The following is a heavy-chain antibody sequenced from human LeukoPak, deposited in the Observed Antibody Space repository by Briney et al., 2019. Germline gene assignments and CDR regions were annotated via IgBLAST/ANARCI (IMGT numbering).Heavy chain of an antibody. CDR3: ARESTEVTPGY. D-gene: IGHD4-23*01. CDR2: INQDGSEK. Sequence: GGSLRLSCTASKFTFSSFWMSWVRQAPGKGLEWVANINQDGSEKNYVDSVKGRFTISRDNAKNSLYLQMNTLRAEDTAVYYCARESTEVTPGYWGQGTLVTISS. V-gene: IGHV3-7*01. CDR1: KFTFSSFW. J-gene: IGHJ4*02.